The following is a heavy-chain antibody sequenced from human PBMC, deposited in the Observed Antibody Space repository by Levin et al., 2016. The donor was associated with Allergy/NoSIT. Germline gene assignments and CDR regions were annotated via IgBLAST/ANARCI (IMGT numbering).Heavy chain of an antibody. D-gene: IGHD3-3*01. J-gene: IGHJ6*02. Sequence: WVRQAPGQGLEWMGGIIPIFGTANYAQKFQGRVTITADESTSTAYMELSSLRSEDTAVYYCARASLIYDFWSGSYGMDVWGQGTTVTVSS. CDR3: ARASLIYDFWSGSYGMDV. V-gene: IGHV1-69*01. CDR2: IIPIFGTA.